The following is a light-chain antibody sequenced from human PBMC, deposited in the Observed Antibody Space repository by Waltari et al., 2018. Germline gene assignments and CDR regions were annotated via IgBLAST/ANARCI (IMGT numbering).Light chain of an antibody. J-gene: IGLJ1*01. CDR3: CSYAGSYTYV. CDR1: SSDVVGYNY. V-gene: IGLV2-11*01. CDR2: DVT. Sequence: QSALTQPRSVSGSPGPSVTISCTGTSSDVVGYNYVSWYQQHPGKAPKLMIYDVTKPPQGVPDRFSGAESGNSASLTISGLQGEDEDDYYCCSYAGSYTYVFGTGTKVTVL.